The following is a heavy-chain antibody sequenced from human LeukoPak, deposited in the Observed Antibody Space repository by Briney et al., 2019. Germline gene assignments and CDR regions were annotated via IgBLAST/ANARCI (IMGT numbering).Heavy chain of an antibody. CDR2: ISSNGGST. Sequence: PGGSLRLSCSASGFTFSRYAMHWVRQAPGKGLEYVSAISSNGGSTYYADFVKGGFTISRDNSRNTLHLQMSSLRVEDTAVYYCVKDSSSGSYFDYWGQGTLVTVSS. V-gene: IGHV3-64D*06. J-gene: IGHJ4*02. CDR3: VKDSSSGSYFDY. D-gene: IGHD3-10*01. CDR1: GFTFSRYA.